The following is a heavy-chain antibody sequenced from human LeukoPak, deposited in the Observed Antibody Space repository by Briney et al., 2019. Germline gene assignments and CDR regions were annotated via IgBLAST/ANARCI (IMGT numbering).Heavy chain of an antibody. CDR2: INHSGST. D-gene: IGHD2-2*01. Sequence: SETLSLTCAVYGESFSGYYWSWIRQPPGKGLEWIGEINHSGSTNHNPSLKSRVTISVDTSKNQFSLKLSSVTAADTAVYYCARLQGYCSSTSCFDWFDPWGQGTLVTVSS. CDR1: GESFSGYY. CDR3: ARLQGYCSSTSCFDWFDP. V-gene: IGHV4-34*01. J-gene: IGHJ5*02.